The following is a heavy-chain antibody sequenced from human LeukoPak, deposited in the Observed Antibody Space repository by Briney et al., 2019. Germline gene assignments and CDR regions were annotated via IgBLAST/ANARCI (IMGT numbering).Heavy chain of an antibody. CDR3: ARNGGSGYYDSSGYLGGDY. J-gene: IGHJ4*02. Sequence: SETLSLTCTVTGTSIRSGSYYWSWIRQPAGKGLEWIGRIYTSGSTNYNPSLRSRVTMSVDTSKSQFSLKLTSMTAADTAVYYCARNGGSGYYDSSGYLGGDYWGQGTLVTVSS. D-gene: IGHD3-22*01. CDR1: GTSIRSGSYY. V-gene: IGHV4-61*02. CDR2: IYTSGST.